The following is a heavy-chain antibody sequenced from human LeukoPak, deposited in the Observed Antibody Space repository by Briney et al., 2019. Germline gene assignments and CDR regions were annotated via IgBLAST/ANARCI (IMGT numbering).Heavy chain of an antibody. CDR3: AREIGYYYESNYSDY. CDR2: ISYDGSNK. CDR1: GFTFSSYA. Sequence: GGSLRLSCAASGFTFSSYAMHWVRQAPGKGLEWVAVISYDGSNKYYADSVKGRFTISRDNSKNTLYLQMNSLRAEDTAVYYCAREIGYYYESNYSDYWGQGTLVTVSS. D-gene: IGHD3-22*01. V-gene: IGHV3-30-3*01. J-gene: IGHJ4*02.